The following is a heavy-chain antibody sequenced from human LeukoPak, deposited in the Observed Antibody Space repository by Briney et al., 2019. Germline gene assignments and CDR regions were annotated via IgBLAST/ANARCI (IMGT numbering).Heavy chain of an antibody. CDR1: GFTFSSYA. D-gene: IGHD2-15*01. V-gene: IGHV3-23*01. CDR2: ISGSGGST. J-gene: IGHJ4*02. CDR3: AKDLRVVVVATFDY. Sequence: GGTLRLSCAASGFTFSSYAMSWVRHTPEKGLEWVSAISGSGGSTYYADSVKVRFPISRDNSKNTLYLQMNSFRAEDTAVYYCAKDLRVVVVATFDYWGQGTLVTVSS.